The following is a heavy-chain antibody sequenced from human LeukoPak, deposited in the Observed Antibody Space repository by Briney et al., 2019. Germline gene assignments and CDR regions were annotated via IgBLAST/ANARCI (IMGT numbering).Heavy chain of an antibody. D-gene: IGHD3-22*01. CDR1: GYTFTSYG. J-gene: IGHJ6*03. V-gene: IGHV1-18*01. Sequence: GASVKVSCKASGYTFTSYGISWVRQAPGQGLEWMGWISAYNGNTNYAQKLQGRVTMTTDTSTSTAYMELRSLRSDDTAVYYCARNQGHYYDSSGYYQSYYYYMDVWGKGTTVTVSS. CDR2: ISAYNGNT. CDR3: ARNQGHYYDSSGYYQSYYYYMDV.